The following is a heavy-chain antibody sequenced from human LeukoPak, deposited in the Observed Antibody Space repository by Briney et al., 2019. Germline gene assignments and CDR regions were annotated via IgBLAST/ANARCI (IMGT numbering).Heavy chain of an antibody. Sequence: GGTLRLSCAASGFTFSSYGMSWVRQAPGKGLEWVSAISGSGGSTYYADSVKGRFTISRDNSKNTLYLQMNSLRAEDTAVYYCAKDGPAMAYYYYYMDVWGKGTTVTISS. CDR3: AKDGPAMAYYYYYMDV. CDR2: ISGSGGST. CDR1: GFTFSSYG. J-gene: IGHJ6*03. D-gene: IGHD5-18*01. V-gene: IGHV3-23*01.